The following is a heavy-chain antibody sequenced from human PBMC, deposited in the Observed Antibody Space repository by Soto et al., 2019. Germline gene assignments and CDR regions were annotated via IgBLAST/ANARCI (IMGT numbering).Heavy chain of an antibody. CDR1: GGTFSSYT. J-gene: IGHJ5*02. CDR2: ISPILGAA. CDR3: ARDLPPYCSRTSCFEANWFDP. V-gene: IGHV1-69*01. Sequence: CKTSGGTFSSYTISWVRQAPGQGLEWMGGISPILGAASHAPSFQGRVTITADDSTNTAFMALTSLRSDDTAVYYCARDLPPYCSRTSCFEANWFDPWGQGTPVTVSS. D-gene: IGHD2-2*01.